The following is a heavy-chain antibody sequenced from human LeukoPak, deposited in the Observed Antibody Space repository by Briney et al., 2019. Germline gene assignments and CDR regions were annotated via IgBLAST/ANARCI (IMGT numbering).Heavy chain of an antibody. D-gene: IGHD3-10*01. CDR1: GVSISSGSYY. Sequence: SETLSLTCTVSGVSISSGSYYWSWIRQPAGKGLEWIGRIYTSGSTNYNPSLKSRVTISVDTSKNQFSLKLSSVTAADTAVYYCARGRITMVRGVIKGPHFDYWGQGTLVTVSS. CDR3: ARGRITMVRGVIKGPHFDY. V-gene: IGHV4-61*02. J-gene: IGHJ4*02. CDR2: IYTSGST.